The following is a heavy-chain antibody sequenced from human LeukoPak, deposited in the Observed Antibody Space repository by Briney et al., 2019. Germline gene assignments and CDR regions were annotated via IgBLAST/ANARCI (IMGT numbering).Heavy chain of an antibody. CDR2: IKQDGSEK. D-gene: IGHD1-26*01. CDR1: GFTFSSYW. J-gene: IGHJ4*02. CDR3: ARDGGGATWEGFDY. Sequence: PGGSLRLSCAASGFTFSSYWMSWVRQAPGKGLEWVANIKQDGSEKYYVDSVKGRFTISRDNAKNTLYLQMNSLRAEDTAVYYCARDGGGATWEGFDYWGQGTLVTVSS. V-gene: IGHV3-7*01.